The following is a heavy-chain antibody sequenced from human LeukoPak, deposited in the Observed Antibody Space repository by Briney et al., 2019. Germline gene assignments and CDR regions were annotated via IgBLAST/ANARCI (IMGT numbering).Heavy chain of an antibody. CDR1: GGTFSSYA. Sequence: SVKVSCKASGGTFSSYAISWVRQAPGQGLEWMGRIIPILGIANYAQKLQGRVTMTTDTSTSTAYMELRSLRSDDTAVYYCARDLRGCSSTSCPFDYWGQGTLVTVSS. CDR2: IIPILGIA. D-gene: IGHD2-2*01. CDR3: ARDLRGCSSTSCPFDY. V-gene: IGHV1-69*04. J-gene: IGHJ4*02.